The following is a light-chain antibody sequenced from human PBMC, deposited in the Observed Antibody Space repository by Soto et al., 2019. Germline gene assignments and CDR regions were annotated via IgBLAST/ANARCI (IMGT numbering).Light chain of an antibody. CDR2: EVS. Sequence: QSVLTQPPSASGSPGQSVIISCTGTSSDVGGYNYVSWYQQYPGKAPRLMIYEVSERPSGVPDRFSASKSGDTAFLTVSGLQAEDEADYYCSSYAGNKNVVFGGGTKVTVL. CDR3: SSYAGNKNVV. V-gene: IGLV2-8*01. J-gene: IGLJ2*01. CDR1: SSDVGGYNY.